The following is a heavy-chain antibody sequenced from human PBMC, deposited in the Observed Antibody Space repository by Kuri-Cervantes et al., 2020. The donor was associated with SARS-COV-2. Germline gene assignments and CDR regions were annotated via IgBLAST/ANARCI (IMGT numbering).Heavy chain of an antibody. Sequence: GESLKISCAASGFTFSSYAMNWVRQAPGKGLEWVSVIGGSGVRTNYADSVKGRFTISRDNSKNTLYLQMNSLRAEDTAVYYCAKVGGHRKYFQNWGQGTLVTVSS. CDR2: IGGSGVRT. CDR1: GFTFSSYA. V-gene: IGHV3-23*01. CDR3: AKVGGHRKYFQN. J-gene: IGHJ1*01. D-gene: IGHD3-16*01.